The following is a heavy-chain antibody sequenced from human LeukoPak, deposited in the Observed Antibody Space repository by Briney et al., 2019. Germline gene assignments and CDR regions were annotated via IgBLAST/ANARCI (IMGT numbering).Heavy chain of an antibody. CDR3: ARDTGGPNWFDP. CDR2: ISSSSSYI. Sequence: GGSLRLSCAASGFTFSSYSMNWVRQAPGKGLEWVSSISSSSSYIYYADSVKGRFTISRDNAKNSLYLQMNSLRAEDTAVYYCARDTGGPNWFDPWGQGTLVTASS. V-gene: IGHV3-21*01. CDR1: GFTFSSYS. D-gene: IGHD2-8*02. J-gene: IGHJ5*02.